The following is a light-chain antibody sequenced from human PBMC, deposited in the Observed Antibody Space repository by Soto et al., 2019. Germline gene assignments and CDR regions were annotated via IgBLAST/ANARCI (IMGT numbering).Light chain of an antibody. CDR3: QQRSNWPLT. CDR2: DAS. CDR1: QSVNSY. Sequence: IVVTISPATLSLSTGKRATLSCRASQSVNSYLAWYQQNPGQAPRLLIDDASNRATGIPARFSGSGSGTDVTLTISSLEPEDFAVYYCQQRSNWPLTFGGGTKVDIK. J-gene: IGKJ4*01. V-gene: IGKV3-11*01.